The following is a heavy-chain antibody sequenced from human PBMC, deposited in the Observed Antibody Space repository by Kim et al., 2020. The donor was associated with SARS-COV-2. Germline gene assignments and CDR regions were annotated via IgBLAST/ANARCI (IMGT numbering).Heavy chain of an antibody. Sequence: YYADSVRGRFTISRDKSKNTLYLQMNSLRAEDTAVYYCAKDGSGWYGDFQHWGQGTLVTVSS. V-gene: IGHV3-23*01. D-gene: IGHD6-19*01. CDR3: AKDGSGWYGDFQH. J-gene: IGHJ1*01.